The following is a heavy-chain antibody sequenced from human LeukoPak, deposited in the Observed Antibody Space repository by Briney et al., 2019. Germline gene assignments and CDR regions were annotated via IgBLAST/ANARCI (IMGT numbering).Heavy chain of an antibody. CDR2: ISSSGSTI. J-gene: IGHJ4*02. CDR1: GFTFSSYE. CDR3: ARASGDYVF. V-gene: IGHV3-48*03. D-gene: IGHD4-17*01. Sequence: GGSLRLSCAASGFTFSSYEMNWVRQAPGKGLEWVSYISSSGSTIYYADSVKGRFTISRDNAKNSLYLQMNSLRAEGTAVYYCARASGDYVFWGQGTLVTVSS.